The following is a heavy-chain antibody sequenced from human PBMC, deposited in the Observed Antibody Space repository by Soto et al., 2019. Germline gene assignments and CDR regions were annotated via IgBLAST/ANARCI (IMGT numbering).Heavy chain of an antibody. D-gene: IGHD3-22*01. V-gene: IGHV3-73*01. J-gene: IGHJ4*02. CDR3: TSPLYYYDSSGYYRDY. CDR2: IRSKANSYAT. CDR1: GFTFSGSA. Sequence: HPGGSLRLSCAASGFTFSGSAMHWVRQASGKGLEWVGRIRSKANSYATAYAASVKGRFTISRDDSKNTAYLQMNSLKTEDTAVYYCTSPLYYYDSSGYYRDYWGQGTLVTVSS.